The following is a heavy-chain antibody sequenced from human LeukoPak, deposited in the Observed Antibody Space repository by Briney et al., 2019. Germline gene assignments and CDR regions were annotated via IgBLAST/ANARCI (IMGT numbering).Heavy chain of an antibody. Sequence: KPSQTLSLTCTVSGDSISSGDYYWSWIRQPAGKGLEWIGRISSSGSTYYNPSLKSRVTISVDTSKNQFSLKLSSVTAADTAVYYCARHGSQGAADPLDYWGQGTLVTVSS. CDR1: GDSISSGDYY. CDR2: ISSSGST. CDR3: ARHGSQGAADPLDY. D-gene: IGHD6-13*01. J-gene: IGHJ4*02. V-gene: IGHV4-61*02.